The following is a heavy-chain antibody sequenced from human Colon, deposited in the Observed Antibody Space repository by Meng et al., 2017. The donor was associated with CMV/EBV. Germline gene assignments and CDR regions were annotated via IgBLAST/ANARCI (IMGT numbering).Heavy chain of an antibody. V-gene: IGHV1-18*01. D-gene: IGHD3-10*01. Sequence: CEASGDPFTNYVINWVRQAPGQGLEWMGWIATFKDDTRSAQKFQGRVTMTTDTSTSTAYMELRNLRPDDTAIYYCAAAWKFAGSPLDYWGQGTLVTVSS. CDR2: IATFKDDT. CDR1: GDPFTNYV. CDR3: AAAWKFAGSPLDY. J-gene: IGHJ4*02.